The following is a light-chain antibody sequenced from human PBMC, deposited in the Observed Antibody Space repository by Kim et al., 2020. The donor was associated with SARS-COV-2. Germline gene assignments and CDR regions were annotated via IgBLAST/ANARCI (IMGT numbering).Light chain of an antibody. J-gene: IGKJ1*01. CDR2: WAS. V-gene: IGKV4-1*01. CDR1: QSVLYSSNNKNY. CDR3: QQYYSTPWT. Sequence: DIVMTQSTESLAVSLGERATINCKSSQSVLYSSNNKNYITWYQQKPGQPPKLLIYWASTRESGVPDRFSGGGSGTDFTLTISSLQAEDVAVYYCQQYYSTPWTFGQGTKVDIK.